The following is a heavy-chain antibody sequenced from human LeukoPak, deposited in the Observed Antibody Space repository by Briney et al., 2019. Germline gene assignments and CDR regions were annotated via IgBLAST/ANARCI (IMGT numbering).Heavy chain of an antibody. J-gene: IGHJ4*02. CDR2: IYYSGST. CDR3: SKIDYSIPE. D-gene: IGHD4-11*01. CDR1: GGSISSYY. V-gene: IGHV4-59*01. Sequence: KPSETLSLTCTVSGGSISSYYWSWIRQPPGKGLEWVEYIYYSGSTNYNPSLKSRVTISVDTSKNQFSLKLSSVTAADTAVYYCSKIDYSIPEWGQGTLVTVSS.